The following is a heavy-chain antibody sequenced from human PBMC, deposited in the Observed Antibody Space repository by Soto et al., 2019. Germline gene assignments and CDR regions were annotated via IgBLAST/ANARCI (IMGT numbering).Heavy chain of an antibody. CDR3: ARLGGISPLDY. CDR2: IHPSDSYT. V-gene: IGHV5-10-1*01. Sequence: GESLKISCKGSGYNFSHYWITWVRQMPGKGLEWIGRIHPSDSYTNYNPSFQGHVTISSDKSTGTASLQWSSLKASDTAIYYCARLGGISPLDYWGQGSLVTVSS. CDR1: GYNFSHYW. J-gene: IGHJ4*02. D-gene: IGHD6-13*01.